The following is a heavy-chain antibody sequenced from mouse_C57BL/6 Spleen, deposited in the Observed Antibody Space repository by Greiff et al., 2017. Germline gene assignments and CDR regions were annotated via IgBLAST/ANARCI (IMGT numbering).Heavy chain of an antibody. D-gene: IGHD2-4*01. J-gene: IGHJ4*01. CDR2: ILPGSGST. CDR1: GYTFTGYW. Sequence: QVQLQQSGAELMKPGASVKLSCKATGYTFTGYWIEWVKQRPGHGLEWIGEILPGSGSTNYNEKFKGKATFTADTASNTAYMQLSSLTTEDSAIYYFARKRNDYDEGDYAMDYWGQGTSVTVSS. V-gene: IGHV1-9*01. CDR3: ARKRNDYDEGDYAMDY.